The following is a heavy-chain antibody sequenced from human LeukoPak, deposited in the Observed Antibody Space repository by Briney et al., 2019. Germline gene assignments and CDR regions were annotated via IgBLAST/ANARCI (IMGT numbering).Heavy chain of an antibody. D-gene: IGHD1-1*01. CDR3: ANATWNDPYLDY. V-gene: IGHV1-24*01. CDR1: GYTLTELS. CDR2: FDPEDGET. Sequence: ASVKVSCKVSGYTLTELSMHWVRQAPGKGLEWMGGFDPEDGETIYAQKFQGRVTMTEDTSTDTAYMELSSLRSEDTAVYYCANATWNDPYLDYWGQGTLVTVSS. J-gene: IGHJ4*02.